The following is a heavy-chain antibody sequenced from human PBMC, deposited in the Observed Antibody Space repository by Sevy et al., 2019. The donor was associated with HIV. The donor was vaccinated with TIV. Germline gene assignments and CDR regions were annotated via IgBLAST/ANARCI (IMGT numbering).Heavy chain of an antibody. CDR3: TRALLSDYVWGSYRWNFDY. CDR1: GFTFGDYA. D-gene: IGHD3-16*02. V-gene: IGHV3-49*03. CDR2: IRSKAYGGTT. Sequence: GGSLRLSCTASGFTFGDYAMSWFHQAPGKGLEWVGFIRSKAYGGTTEYAASVKGRFTISRDDSKSIAYLQMNSLKTEDTAVYYCTRALLSDYVWGSYRWNFDYWGQGTLVTVSS. J-gene: IGHJ4*02.